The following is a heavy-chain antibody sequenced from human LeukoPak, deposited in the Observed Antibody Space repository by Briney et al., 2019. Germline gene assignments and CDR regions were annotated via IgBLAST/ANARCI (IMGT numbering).Heavy chain of an antibody. CDR2: IYYSGST. CDR3: ARGPYYYVSY. Sequence: SETLSLTCTVSGGSISSSSYYWGWIRQPPGKGLEWIGSIYYSGSTYYNPSLKSRVTISVDTSKNQFSLKLSSVTAADTAVYYCARGPYYYVSYWGQGTLVTVSS. J-gene: IGHJ4*02. CDR1: GGSISSSSYY. V-gene: IGHV4-39*07. D-gene: IGHD3-10*02.